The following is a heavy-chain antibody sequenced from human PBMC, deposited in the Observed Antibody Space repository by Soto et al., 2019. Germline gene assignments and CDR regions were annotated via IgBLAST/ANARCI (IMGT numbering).Heavy chain of an antibody. CDR3: ARSPYYYDSSGYVGYYYGMDV. V-gene: IGHV1-18*01. CDR2: ISAYNGNT. Sequence: QVQLVQSGAEVKKPGASVKVSCKASGYTFTSYGISWVRQAPGQGLEWMGWISAYNGNTNYAQKLQGRVTMTTETSTSTAYMELRSLRSDDTAVYYCARSPYYYDSSGYVGYYYGMDVWGQGTTVTVSS. D-gene: IGHD3-22*01. CDR1: GYTFTSYG. J-gene: IGHJ6*02.